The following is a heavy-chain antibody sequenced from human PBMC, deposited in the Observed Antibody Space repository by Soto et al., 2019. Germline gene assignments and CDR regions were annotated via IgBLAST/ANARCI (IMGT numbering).Heavy chain of an antibody. J-gene: IGHJ6*02. CDR3: ARDSPRRAYCGVYCYSYYYYYGMDV. D-gene: IGHD2-21*02. CDR1: GFTFSNYA. Sequence: GGSLRLSCAASGFTFSNYAMNWVRQAPGKGLEWVSGISGSGGSTYYADSLKGRFTISRDNAKNSLYLQMNSLRAEDTAVYYCARDSPRRAYCGVYCYSYYYYYGMDVWGQGTTVTVSS. V-gene: IGHV3-23*01. CDR2: ISGSGGST.